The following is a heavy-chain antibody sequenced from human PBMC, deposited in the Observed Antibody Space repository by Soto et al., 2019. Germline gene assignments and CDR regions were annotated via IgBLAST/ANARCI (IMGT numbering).Heavy chain of an antibody. J-gene: IGHJ3*01. Sequence: GGSLRLSCAASGFTFTNYWMPWVRQAPGKGLVWVSRINSDGSSTSHAASAKGRFTISRDNAKNTLYLQRSSLRAEDTAVYYCARPQYLPDDVFDVWGRGTVVTVSS. CDR3: ARPQYLPDDVFDV. D-gene: IGHD2-2*01. CDR1: GFTFTNYW. CDR2: INSDGSST. V-gene: IGHV3-74*01.